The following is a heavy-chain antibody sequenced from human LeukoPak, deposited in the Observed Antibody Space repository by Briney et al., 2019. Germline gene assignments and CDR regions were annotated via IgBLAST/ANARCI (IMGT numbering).Heavy chain of an antibody. V-gene: IGHV3-9*01. D-gene: IGHD3-22*01. J-gene: IGHJ3*02. CDR3: AKDWRLEYYYDSSGYAFDI. Sequence: GGSLRLSCAASGFTFDDYAMLWVRQAPGKGLEWVSGISWNSGSIGYADSVKGRFTISRDNAKNSLYLQMNSLRAEDTALYYCAKDWRLEYYYDSSGYAFDIWGQGTMVTVSS. CDR1: GFTFDDYA. CDR2: ISWNSGSI.